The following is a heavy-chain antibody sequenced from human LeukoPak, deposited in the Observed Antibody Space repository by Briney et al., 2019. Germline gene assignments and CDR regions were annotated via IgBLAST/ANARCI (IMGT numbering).Heavy chain of an antibody. CDR1: GYTFTGYY. J-gene: IGHJ4*02. V-gene: IGHV1-2*02. CDR3: AREGPLSGITMVRGVIPY. D-gene: IGHD3-10*01. CDR2: INPNSGGT. Sequence: ASVKVSCKASGYTFTGYYMHWVRQAPGQGLEWMGWINPNSGGTNYAQKFQGRVTMTRDTSISTAYMELSRPRSDDTAVYYCAREGPLSGITMVRGVIPYWGQGTLVTVSS.